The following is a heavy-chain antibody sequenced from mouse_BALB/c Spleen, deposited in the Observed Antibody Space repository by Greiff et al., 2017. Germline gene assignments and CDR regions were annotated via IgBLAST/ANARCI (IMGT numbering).Heavy chain of an antibody. J-gene: IGHJ3*01. D-gene: IGHD1-1*01. Sequence: EVQLVESGPSLVAPSQSLSITCSVSGYSFTSGGLNWVRQSPGNQLEYMGEIRDGGSTYYNPALISRITISRDTAKNQYYLQLNSLTTEDTATYYGARDGSSDLLAYWGQGTLVTVSA. CDR1: GYSFTSGG. CDR3: ARDGSSDLLAY. V-gene: IGHV3-8*02. CDR2: IRDGGST.